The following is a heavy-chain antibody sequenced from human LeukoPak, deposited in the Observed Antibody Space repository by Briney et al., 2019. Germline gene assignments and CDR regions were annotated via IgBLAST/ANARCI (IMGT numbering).Heavy chain of an antibody. D-gene: IGHD1-26*01. Sequence: GGSLRLSCAASGYTFSGYYMHWVRQAPGKGLVWISGINTDGSTTSYADSVKGRFTISRDNANNTLYLQMNSLRAEDTAVYYCARNSGSNRPVDCWGQGTLVAVSS. CDR2: INTDGSTT. V-gene: IGHV3-74*01. J-gene: IGHJ4*02. CDR1: GYTFSGYY. CDR3: ARNSGSNRPVDC.